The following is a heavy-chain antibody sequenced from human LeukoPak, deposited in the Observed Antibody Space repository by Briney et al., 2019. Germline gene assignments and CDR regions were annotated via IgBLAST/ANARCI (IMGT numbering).Heavy chain of an antibody. D-gene: IGHD6-19*01. Sequence: ASETLSLTCAVYGGSFSSYYWGWIRQPPGKGLEWIGSIYYSGSTYYNPSLKSRVTISVDTSKNQFSLKLSSVTAADTAVYYCASYSSGWYFDYWGQGTLVTVSS. V-gene: IGHV4-39*01. CDR1: GGSFSSYY. CDR3: ASYSSGWYFDY. CDR2: IYYSGST. J-gene: IGHJ4*02.